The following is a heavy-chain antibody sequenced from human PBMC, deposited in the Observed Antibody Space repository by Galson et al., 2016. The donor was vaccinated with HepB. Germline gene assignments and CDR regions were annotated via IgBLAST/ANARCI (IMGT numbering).Heavy chain of an antibody. V-gene: IGHV3-53*01. CDR3: AKMRVYTSGWLIHGMDV. D-gene: IGHD6-19*01. CDR2: IWSGGTT. CDR1: GFTVSNNY. Sequence: SLRLSCAASGFTVSNNYMKWVRQAPGKGLEWVSLIWSGGTTDYADSVKGRFTISRDNSKNTVHLHMNSLRVEDTAVYYCAKMRVYTSGWLIHGMDVWGQGTTVTVSS. J-gene: IGHJ6*02.